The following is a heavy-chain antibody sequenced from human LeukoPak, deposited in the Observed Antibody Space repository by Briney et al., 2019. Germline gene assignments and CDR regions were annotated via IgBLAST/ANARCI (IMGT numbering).Heavy chain of an antibody. V-gene: IGHV4-59*11. J-gene: IGHJ4*02. CDR2: ISYSGYT. D-gene: IGHD3-10*01. Sequence: SETLSLTCTVSGGSITNHYWSLIRKPPGKGLEWIGYISYSGYTEYPPSLKSRVTISVDTSKNQFSLKLNSVTAADTAVYYCARGVFGAYFDYWGLGALVTVSS. CDR3: ARGVFGAYFDY. CDR1: GGSITNHY.